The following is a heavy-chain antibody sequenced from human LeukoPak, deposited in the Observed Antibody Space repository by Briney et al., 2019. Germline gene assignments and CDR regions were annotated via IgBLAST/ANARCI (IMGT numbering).Heavy chain of an antibody. CDR3: ARGRKLGVVGASTYGMDV. CDR2: INHSGST. Sequence: SETLSLTCTVSGGSISSYYWSWIRQPPGKGLEWIGEINHSGSTNYNPSLKSRVTISVDTSKNQFSLKLSSVTAADTAVYYCARGRKLGVVGASTYGMDVWGQGTTVTVSS. D-gene: IGHD3-22*01. CDR1: GGSISSYY. J-gene: IGHJ6*02. V-gene: IGHV4-34*01.